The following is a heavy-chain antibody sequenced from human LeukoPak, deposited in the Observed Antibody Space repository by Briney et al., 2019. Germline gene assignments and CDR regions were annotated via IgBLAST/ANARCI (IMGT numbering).Heavy chain of an antibody. V-gene: IGHV3-9*01. CDR2: ISWNSGSI. CDR1: GFTFDDYA. J-gene: IGHJ5*02. Sequence: GGSLRLSCAASGFTFDDYAMHWVRQAPGKGLEWVSGISWNSGSIGYADSVKGRFTISRDNAKNSLYLQMNSLRAEDTALYYCAKDPIRRAGYSSSWYPRNWFDPWGQGTLVTVSS. CDR3: AKDPIRRAGYSSSWYPRNWFDP. D-gene: IGHD6-13*01.